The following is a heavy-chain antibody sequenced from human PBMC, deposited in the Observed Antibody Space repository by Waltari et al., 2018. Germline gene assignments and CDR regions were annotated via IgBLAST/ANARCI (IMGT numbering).Heavy chain of an antibody. CDR2: IYTGGST. Sequence: VQLQESGPGVVKPSQTLSPTCRSSGGSLTSSNYYWNCIRQSSGKGLQWIGRIYTGGSTKYNPSLESRITISMDTSQNHFSLRLNSVIASDTAVYYCATSNFYPPFDFWGQGAPVIVSS. CDR1: GGSLTSSNYY. J-gene: IGHJ4*02. D-gene: IGHD3-3*01. CDR3: ATSNFYPPFDF. V-gene: IGHV4-61*02.